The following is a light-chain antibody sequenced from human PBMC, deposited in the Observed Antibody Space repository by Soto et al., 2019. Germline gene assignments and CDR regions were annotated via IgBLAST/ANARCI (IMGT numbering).Light chain of an antibody. J-gene: IGKJ2*01. CDR1: QSISRW. CDR2: HAS. V-gene: IGKV1-5*01. CDR3: QQYNSSPYT. Sequence: DIQMTQSPSTLSASVGYRVTITCRARQSISRWLAWYQQKTGKAPKLLIYHASSLESGVPSRFSGSGSGTEFTLTISSLPPDDFATYYCQQYNSSPYTFGQGTKVDIK.